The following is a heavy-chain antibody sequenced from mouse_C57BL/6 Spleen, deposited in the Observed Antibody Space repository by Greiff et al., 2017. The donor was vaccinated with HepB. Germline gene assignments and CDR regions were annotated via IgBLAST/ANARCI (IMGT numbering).Heavy chain of an antibody. CDR1: GYTFTEYT. V-gene: IGHV1-62-2*01. J-gene: IGHJ3*01. CDR3: ARHEELRSPFAY. CDR2: FYPGSGSI. D-gene: IGHD1-1*01. Sequence: QVHVKQSGAELVKPGASVKLSCKASGYTFTEYTIHWVKQRSGQGLEWIGWFYPGSGSIKYNEKFKDKATLTADKSSSTVYMELSRLTSEDSAVYFCARHEELRSPFAYWGQGTLVTVSA.